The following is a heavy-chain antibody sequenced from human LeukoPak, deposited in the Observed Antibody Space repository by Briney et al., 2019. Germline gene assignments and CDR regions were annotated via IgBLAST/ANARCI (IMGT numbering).Heavy chain of an antibody. CDR3: ARMYCSSTSCSRSRVVPPYFDY. V-gene: IGHV1-8*03. CDR1: GYTFTSYD. J-gene: IGHJ4*02. CDR2: MNPNSGNT. D-gene: IGHD2-2*01. Sequence: ASVKVSCKASGYTFTSYDINWVRQATGQGLEWMGWMNPNSGNTGYAQKFQGRVTITRNTSISTAYMELSSLRSEDTAVYYCARMYCSSTSCSRSRVVPPYFDYWGQGTLVTVSS.